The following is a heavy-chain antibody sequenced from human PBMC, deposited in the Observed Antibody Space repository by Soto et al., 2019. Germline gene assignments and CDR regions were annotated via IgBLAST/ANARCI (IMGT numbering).Heavy chain of an antibody. J-gene: IGHJ5*02. D-gene: IGHD3-9*01. V-gene: IGHV1-8*01. CDR2: MNPDSGNT. CDR3: ARVKAYDILTGYSMWFDP. Sequence: ASVKVSCKASGYTFTSYDINWVRQATGQGLEWMGWMNPDSGNTGYAQNFQGRVTMTRNTSISTAYMELSSLRSEDTAMYYCARVKAYDILTGYSMWFDPRGQRTPVTVSS. CDR1: GYTFTSYD.